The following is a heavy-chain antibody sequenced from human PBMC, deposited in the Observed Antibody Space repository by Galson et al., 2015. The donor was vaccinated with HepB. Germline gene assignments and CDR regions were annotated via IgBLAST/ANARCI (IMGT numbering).Heavy chain of an antibody. CDR2: ISAYNGNT. CDR1: GYTFTSYG. J-gene: IGHJ6*02. CDR3: ARDRVVPAATLSYYYGMDV. V-gene: IGHV1-18*01. D-gene: IGHD2-2*01. Sequence: SVKVSCKASGYTFTSYGISWVRQAPGQGLEWMGWISAYNGNTNYGQKLQGRVTMTTDTSTSTAYMELRSLRSDDTAVYYCARDRVVPAATLSYYYGMDVWGQGTTVTVSS.